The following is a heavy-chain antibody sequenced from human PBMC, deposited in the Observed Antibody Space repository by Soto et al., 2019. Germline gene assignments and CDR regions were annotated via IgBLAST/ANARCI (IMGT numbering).Heavy chain of an antibody. CDR2: IRSKANSYAT. D-gene: IGHD3-22*01. J-gene: IGHJ3*02. CDR1: GFTFSGSA. V-gene: IGHV3-73*01. Sequence: PGGSLRLSCAASGFTFSGSAMHWVRQASGKGLEWVGRIRSKANSYATAYAASVEGRFTISRDDSKNTAYLQMNSLKTEDTAVYYCTRPPEDWYYYDSSGYSNAFDIWGQGTMVAVSS. CDR3: TRPPEDWYYYDSSGYSNAFDI.